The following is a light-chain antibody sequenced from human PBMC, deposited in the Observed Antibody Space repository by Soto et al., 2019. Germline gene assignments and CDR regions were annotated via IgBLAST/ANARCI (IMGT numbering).Light chain of an antibody. CDR3: CSYAGTYTVV. Sequence: QSALTQPRSVSGSPGQSVTISCTGTGNDVGGYDFVSWYQQHPGKAPKLMIYDVSKRPSGVPDRFSGSKSGNTASLTISGLQADDEADYYCCSYAGTYTVVFGGGTKLPS. CDR1: GNDVGGYDF. CDR2: DVS. V-gene: IGLV2-11*01. J-gene: IGLJ2*01.